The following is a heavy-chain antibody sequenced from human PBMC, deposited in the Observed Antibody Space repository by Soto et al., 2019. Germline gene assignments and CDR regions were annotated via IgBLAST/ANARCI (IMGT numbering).Heavy chain of an antibody. Sequence: VQLLESGGGLVQPGGSLRLSCAASGFIFRDYAMNWVRQAPGKGLEWVSDISGSGDSARYADSVKGRFTISRDNSRDTRYLHMNSLRVDDTAVYYCGKERRGSGWSGCDFWGQGDLVTVSS. CDR3: GKERRGSGWSGCDF. CDR2: ISGSGDSA. V-gene: IGHV3-23*01. J-gene: IGHJ4*02. CDR1: GFIFRDYA. D-gene: IGHD6-19*01.